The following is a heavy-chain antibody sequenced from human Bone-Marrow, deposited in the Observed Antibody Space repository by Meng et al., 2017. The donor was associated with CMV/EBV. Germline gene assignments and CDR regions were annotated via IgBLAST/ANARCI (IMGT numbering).Heavy chain of an antibody. CDR1: FSSYA. Sequence: FSSYASGWARQDPGQGLEWMGGIIPILGIANYEQKFQGRVTITAEKTTNTAYMELSSLRSEDTAVYYCASHTYYYGSGSYSQNWFDPWGQGTLVTVSS. D-gene: IGHD3-10*01. J-gene: IGHJ5*02. CDR3: ASHTYYYGSGSYSQNWFDP. V-gene: IGHV1-69*10. CDR2: IIPILGIA.